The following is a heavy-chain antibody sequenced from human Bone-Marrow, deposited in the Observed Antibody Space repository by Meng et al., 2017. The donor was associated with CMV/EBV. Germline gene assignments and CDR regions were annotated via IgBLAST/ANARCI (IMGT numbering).Heavy chain of an antibody. CDR3: ARGPIPAAIVNRFDP. CDR2: ISHDGSNI. CDR1: GFTFSDHA. V-gene: IGHV3-30*04. Sequence: GESLKISCAASGFTFSDHAMHWVRQAPGKGLEWVAVISHDGSNIYYADSVKGRSTISRDNSKNTLYLQMSSLITDDTAVYYCARGPIPAAIVNRFDPWGQGTLVTVSS. J-gene: IGHJ5*02. D-gene: IGHD2-2*01.